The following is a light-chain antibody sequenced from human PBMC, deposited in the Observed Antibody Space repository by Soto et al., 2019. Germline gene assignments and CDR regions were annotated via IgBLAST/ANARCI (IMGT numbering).Light chain of an antibody. J-gene: IGLJ2*01. V-gene: IGLV3-1*01. Sequence: SYELTQPPSVSVSPGQTARITCSGDKLGNKYACWYQQKPGQSPVLVIYQDMKRPSGIPERFSGSNSGNTATLTISGTQAMDEADYYCQAWDSSTVVFGGGTQLTVL. CDR3: QAWDSSTVV. CDR2: QDM. CDR1: KLGNKY.